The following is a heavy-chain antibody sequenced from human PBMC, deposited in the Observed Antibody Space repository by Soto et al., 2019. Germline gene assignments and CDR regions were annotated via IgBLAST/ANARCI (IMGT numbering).Heavy chain of an antibody. CDR2: ISYDGSVK. J-gene: IGHJ4*02. D-gene: IGHD2-8*02. V-gene: IGHV3-30*18. CDR1: GFIFSNYG. CDR3: AKDGTGGPPYYFDY. Sequence: GGSLRLSCAASGFIFSNYGMHWVRRAPGKGLEWVTIISYDGSVKYYADSVKGRFTISRDNTKNTLHLQMNSLRAEDTAVYYCAKDGTGGPPYYFDYWGQGTLVTVST.